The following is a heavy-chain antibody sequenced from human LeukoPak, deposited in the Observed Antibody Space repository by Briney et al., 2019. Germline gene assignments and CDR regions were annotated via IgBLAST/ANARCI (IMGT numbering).Heavy chain of an antibody. Sequence: PSETLSLTCTVSGGSISSSSYYWGWIRQPPGKGLEWIGSIYYSGSTYYNPSLKSRVTISVDTSKNQFSLKLSSVTAADTAVYYCASGPGNQGEYYFDYWGQGTLVTVSS. J-gene: IGHJ4*02. CDR3: ASGPGNQGEYYFDY. V-gene: IGHV4-39*07. D-gene: IGHD1-14*01. CDR2: IYYSGST. CDR1: GGSISSSSYY.